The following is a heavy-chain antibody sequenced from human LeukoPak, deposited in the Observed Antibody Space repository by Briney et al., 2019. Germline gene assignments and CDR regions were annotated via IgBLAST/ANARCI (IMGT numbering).Heavy chain of an antibody. CDR1: GDTFRSYS. CDR2: IIPIFDTT. V-gene: IGHV1-69*01. CDR3: ASRNNWNFFYGGDV. Sequence: SVKVSCKASGDTFRSYSFNWVRQAPGQGLEWMGGIIPIFDTTYYAQKFQGRVTITADESTSTAYMELSSLRYEDTAVYYCASRNNWNFFYGGDVGGSGTRVTVSS. J-gene: IGHJ6*04. D-gene: IGHD1-1*01.